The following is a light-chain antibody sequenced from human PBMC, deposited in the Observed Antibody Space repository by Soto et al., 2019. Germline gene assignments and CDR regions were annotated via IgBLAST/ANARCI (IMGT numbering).Light chain of an antibody. CDR2: EGS. CDR1: SSDVGSYDL. J-gene: IGLJ2*01. CDR3: CSYAGSNTFVA. Sequence: QSALTQPASVSGSPGQSITISSTGTSSDVGSYDLVSWYQQHPGKAPKLMIFEGSKRPSGVSYRFSGSKSGNTASLTISGLQAEDEADYYCCSYAGSNTFVAFGGGTKVTVL. V-gene: IGLV2-23*03.